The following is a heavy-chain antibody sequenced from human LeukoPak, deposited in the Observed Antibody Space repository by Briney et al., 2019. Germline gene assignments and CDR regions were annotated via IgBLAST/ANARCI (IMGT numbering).Heavy chain of an antibody. Sequence: KSSETLSLTCTVSGGSINNYYWSWIRQPPGKGLEYIGYIYYSGSANYNPSLKSRVTISVDPSKNQFSLKLSSVTAADTAVYYCAGNGDYYEKSGYYYLFDFWGQGTLVTVSS. V-gene: IGHV4-59*01. CDR3: AGNGDYYEKSGYYYLFDF. J-gene: IGHJ4*02. D-gene: IGHD3-22*01. CDR2: IYYSGSA. CDR1: GGSINNYY.